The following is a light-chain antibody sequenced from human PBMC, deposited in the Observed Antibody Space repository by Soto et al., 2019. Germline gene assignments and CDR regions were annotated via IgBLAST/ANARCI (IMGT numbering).Light chain of an antibody. J-gene: IGKJ4*01. V-gene: IGKV1-33*01. Sequence: DIQMTQSPSSLSASVGDRVTITCQASQDISIYLNWYQQKPGKAPKLLISDASNLEKGVTSRFSGSGSGTDFAFTISRLQPEDFATYYCQQYDNLPLTFGGGTKVDIK. CDR3: QQYDNLPLT. CDR2: DAS. CDR1: QDISIY.